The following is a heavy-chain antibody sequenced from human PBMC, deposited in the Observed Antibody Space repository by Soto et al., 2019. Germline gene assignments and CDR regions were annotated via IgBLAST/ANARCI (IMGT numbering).Heavy chain of an antibody. V-gene: IGHV4-39*01. Sequence: LQLQESGPGLVKPSETLSLTCTVSGGSFDITSSYWAWVRQPPGKVLGWIAYIYYSGSTYYNPSLESRISISVDTSTNQLSLGLTSVTASDTAVYYCATIPIVGTKPYYFNSWGQGTLVTVSS. CDR3: ATIPIVGTKPYYFNS. CDR1: GGSFDITSSY. D-gene: IGHD1-1*01. CDR2: IYYSGST. J-gene: IGHJ4*02.